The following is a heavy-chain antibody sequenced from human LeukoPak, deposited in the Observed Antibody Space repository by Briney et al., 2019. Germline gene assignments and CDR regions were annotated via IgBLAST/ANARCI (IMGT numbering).Heavy chain of an antibody. Sequence: GASVKVSCKASGYTFNSFGVSWVRKAPGQGLEWMGWISAYSGHTSYAQKLQGRVTLTTDTSTDTAYMELTSLRSDDTAVYYCARDQVVGATAGTFDYWGQGSLVTVSS. CDR2: ISAYSGHT. V-gene: IGHV1-18*01. CDR1: GYTFNSFG. CDR3: ARDQVVGATAGTFDY. J-gene: IGHJ4*02. D-gene: IGHD1-26*01.